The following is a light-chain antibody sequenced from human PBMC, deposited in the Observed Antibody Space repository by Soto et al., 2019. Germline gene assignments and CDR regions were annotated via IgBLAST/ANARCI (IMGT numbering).Light chain of an antibody. Sequence: DIQMTQSPSTLSASAGDRVTITCRASPSINIWWAWYQQTAGKAPKLLSYDASPLENRAPLRFSGSGSGTVCTLTISGLQPDDFATYYCQQYNTYPYTFGQGTKLESK. V-gene: IGKV1-5*01. CDR2: DAS. CDR1: PSINIW. CDR3: QQYNTYPYT. J-gene: IGKJ2*01.